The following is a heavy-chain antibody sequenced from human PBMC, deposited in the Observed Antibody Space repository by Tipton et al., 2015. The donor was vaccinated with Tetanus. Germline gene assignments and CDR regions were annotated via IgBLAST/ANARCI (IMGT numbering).Heavy chain of an antibody. J-gene: IGHJ5*02. V-gene: IGHV4-31*03. Sequence: TLSLTCSVSGGSISSGGYYWSWIRQHPGKGLEWIGYIYYTGNTYHNPSLKSRLTISLDTSKNQFSLRLSSLSAADTAVYFCARSADNWFDPWGQGTLVTVSS. CDR1: GGSISSGGYY. CDR3: ARSADNWFDP. CDR2: IYYTGNT.